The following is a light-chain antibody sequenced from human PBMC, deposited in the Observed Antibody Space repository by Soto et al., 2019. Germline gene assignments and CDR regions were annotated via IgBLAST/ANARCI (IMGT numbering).Light chain of an antibody. J-gene: IGLJ2*01. Sequence: QSALTQPASVSGSPGQSITISCTGTSSDVGSYNLVSWYQQHPGKAPKLMIYEVSKRPSGVSNRFSGSKSGNTASLSISGLQSEDDADYYCCSYAGRSTLFGGGTKLTVL. CDR1: SSDVGSYNL. CDR2: EVS. V-gene: IGLV2-23*02. CDR3: CSYAGRSTL.